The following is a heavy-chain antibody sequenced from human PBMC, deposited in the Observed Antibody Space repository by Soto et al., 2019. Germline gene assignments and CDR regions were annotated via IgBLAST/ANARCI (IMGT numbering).Heavy chain of an antibody. CDR3: ARDVSDYVLDV. Sequence: QLHLVESGGGVVQPGNSLRLSCTASGFIFRNYAMHWVRQAPGKGLEWVALISYDGRHIYYADSVKGRFAISRDNSKNTLDLVMNSLRREDTAMYYCARDVSDYVLDVWGQGTTVNVSS. CDR1: GFIFRNYA. D-gene: IGHD4-17*01. V-gene: IGHV3-30*09. CDR2: ISYDGRHI. J-gene: IGHJ6*02.